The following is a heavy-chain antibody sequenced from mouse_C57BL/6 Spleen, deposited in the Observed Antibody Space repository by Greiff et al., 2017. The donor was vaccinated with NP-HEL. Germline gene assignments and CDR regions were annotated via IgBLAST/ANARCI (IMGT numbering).Heavy chain of an antibody. V-gene: IGHV1-50*01. CDR1: GYTFTSYW. J-gene: IGHJ3*01. D-gene: IGHD2-3*01. CDR3: ARIGGDGYFAY. Sequence: QVQLQQPGAELVKPGASVKLSCKASGYTFTSYWMQWVKQRPGQGLEWIGEIDPSDSYTNYNQKFKGKATLTVDTSSSTAYMQLSSLTSEDSAVYYGARIGGDGYFAYWGQGTLVTVSA. CDR2: IDPSDSYT.